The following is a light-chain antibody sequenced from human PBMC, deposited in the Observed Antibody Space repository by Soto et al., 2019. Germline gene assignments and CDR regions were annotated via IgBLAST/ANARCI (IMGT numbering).Light chain of an antibody. CDR2: GAF. J-gene: IGKJ1*01. CDR3: QQYNNWPPWT. CDR1: QSVASRN. Sequence: EIVLTQSPGTLSLSPGERATLSCRASQSVASRNLAWYQQKPGQAPRLLIFGAFNRATGIPHRFSGSGAGTEFTLTISSLQAEDFAVYYCQQYNNWPPWTFGQGTKVDIK. V-gene: IGKV3D-15*01.